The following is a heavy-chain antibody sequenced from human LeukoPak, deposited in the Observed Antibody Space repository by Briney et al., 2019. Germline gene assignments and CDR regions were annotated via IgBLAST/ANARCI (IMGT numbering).Heavy chain of an antibody. J-gene: IGHJ4*02. D-gene: IGHD6-19*01. Sequence: SETLSLTCTVSGGSISSSSYYWSWIRQPPGKGLEWIGEINHSGSTNYNPSLKSRVTISVDTSKNQFSLKLSSVTAADTAVYYCARLGYSSGWYKTRGLAFDYWGQGTLVTVSS. CDR2: INHSGST. V-gene: IGHV4-39*07. CDR1: GGSISSSSYY. CDR3: ARLGYSSGWYKTRGLAFDY.